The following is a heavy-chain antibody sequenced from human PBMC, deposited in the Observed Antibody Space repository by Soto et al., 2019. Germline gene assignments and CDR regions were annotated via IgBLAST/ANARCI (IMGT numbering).Heavy chain of an antibody. J-gene: IGHJ6*02. D-gene: IGHD3-3*01. CDR2: ISYDGSNK. Sequence: GGSLRLSCAASGFTFSSYAMHWVRQAPGKGLEWVAVISYDGSNKYYADSVKGRFTISRDNSKNTLYLQMNRLRAEDTAVYYCARDGVDYYGMDVWSQATTVTVSS. V-gene: IGHV3-30-3*01. CDR1: GFTFSSYA. CDR3: ARDGVDYYGMDV.